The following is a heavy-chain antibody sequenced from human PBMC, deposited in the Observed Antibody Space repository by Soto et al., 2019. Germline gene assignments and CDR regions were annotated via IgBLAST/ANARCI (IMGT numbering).Heavy chain of an antibody. CDR3: ALDAYGDGFAWYFDL. CDR1: GFTFSSYG. D-gene: IGHD4-17*01. J-gene: IGHJ2*01. CDR2: ISYDGSNK. V-gene: IGHV3-30*03. Sequence: QVQLVESGGGVVQPGRSLRLSCAASGFTFSSYGMHWVRQAPGKGLEWVAVISYDGSNKYYADSVKGRFTISRDNSKNTLYLQMNSLRAEDTAVYYCALDAYGDGFAWYFDLWGRGTLVTVSS.